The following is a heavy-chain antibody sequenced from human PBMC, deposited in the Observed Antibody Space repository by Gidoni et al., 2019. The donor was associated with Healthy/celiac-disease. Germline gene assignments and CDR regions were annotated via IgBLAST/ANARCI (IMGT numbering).Heavy chain of an antibody. Sequence: QVQLQESGPGLVKPSQTLSLTCPVSCVSLSSGSYYWSWIRQPAGKGLEWIGRIYTSGSTNYNPSLKSRVTISVDTSKNQFSLKLSSVTAADTAVYYCARGTKTGVNDYWGQGTLVTVSS. V-gene: IGHV4-61*02. CDR3: ARGTKTGVNDY. CDR2: IYTSGST. D-gene: IGHD7-27*01. J-gene: IGHJ4*02. CDR1: CVSLSSGSYY.